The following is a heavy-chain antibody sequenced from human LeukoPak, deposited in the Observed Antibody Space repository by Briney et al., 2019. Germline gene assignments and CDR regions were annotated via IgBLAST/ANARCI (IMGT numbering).Heavy chain of an antibody. J-gene: IGHJ3*02. V-gene: IGHV3-21*01. CDR1: GFTFSGYS. CDR3: ARSITIFGVVIAAFDI. Sequence: GGSLRLSCAASGFTFSGYSMNWVRQAPGKGLEWVSSISSSSSYIYYRDSVKGRFTISRDNAKNSLYLQMNSLRAEDTAVYYCARSITIFGVVIAAFDIWGQGSMVTVSS. CDR2: ISSSSSYI. D-gene: IGHD3-3*01.